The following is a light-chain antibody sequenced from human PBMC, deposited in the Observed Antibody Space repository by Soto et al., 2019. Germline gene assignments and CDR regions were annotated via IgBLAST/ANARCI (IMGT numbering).Light chain of an antibody. CDR3: CSYAGSYTLV. CDR2: DVS. J-gene: IGLJ2*01. CDR1: SSDVGGYNY. Sequence: QSALTQPRSVSGSPGQSVTISCTGTSSDVGGYNYVSWYQQHPGKAPKLMIYDVSERPSGVPDRFSGSKSGNTASLTISGLLAQDEANYYCCSYAGSYTLVFGGGTKLTVL. V-gene: IGLV2-11*01.